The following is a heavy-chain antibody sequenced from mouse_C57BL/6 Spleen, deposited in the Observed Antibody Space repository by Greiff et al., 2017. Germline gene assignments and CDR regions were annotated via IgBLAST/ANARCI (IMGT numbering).Heavy chain of an antibody. V-gene: IGHV1-18*01. CDR3: AFYDYYGSSPFAY. Sequence: VQLQQSGPELVKPGASVKIPCKASGYTFTDYNMDWVKQSHGKSLEWIGDINPNNGGTIYNQKFKGKATLTVDKSSSTAYMELRSLTSEDTAVYYCAFYDYYGSSPFAYWGQGTLVTVSA. D-gene: IGHD1-1*01. J-gene: IGHJ3*01. CDR1: GYTFTDYN. CDR2: INPNNGGT.